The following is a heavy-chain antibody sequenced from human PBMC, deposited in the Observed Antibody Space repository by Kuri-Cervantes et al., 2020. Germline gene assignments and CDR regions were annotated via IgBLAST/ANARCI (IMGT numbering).Heavy chain of an antibody. J-gene: IGHJ6*03. CDR1: GGSISSYY. CDR2: IYYSGST. D-gene: IGHD5-12*01. CDR3: ARAIRGNFYMDV. V-gene: IGHV4-59*01. Sequence: SETLSLTCTVSGGSISSYYWSWIRQPPGKGLEWIGYIYYSGSTNYNPSLKSRVTISVDTSKNQFSLKVSSVTAADMAVYYCARAIRGNFYMDVWGKGTTVTVSS.